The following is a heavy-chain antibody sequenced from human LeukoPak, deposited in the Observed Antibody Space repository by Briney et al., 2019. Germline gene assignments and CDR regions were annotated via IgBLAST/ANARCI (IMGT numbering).Heavy chain of an antibody. Sequence: PSETLSLTCTVSGGSISSSSYYWGWIRQPPGKGLEWIGSIYYSGSTYYNPSLKSRVTISVDTSKNQFSLKLRSVTAADTAVYYCARHGLGSSTWLHWFDPWGQGTLVTVSS. CDR3: ARHGLGSSTWLHWFDP. J-gene: IGHJ5*02. V-gene: IGHV4-39*01. CDR1: GGSISSSSYY. D-gene: IGHD2-2*01. CDR2: IYYSGST.